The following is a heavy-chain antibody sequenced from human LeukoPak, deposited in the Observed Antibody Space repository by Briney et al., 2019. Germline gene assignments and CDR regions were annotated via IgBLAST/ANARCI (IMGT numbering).Heavy chain of an antibody. D-gene: IGHD1-14*01. CDR2: INPKTGGT. CDR3: GRATGENDH. Sequence: ASVKLSCNSSGYTFTGYYMHWVRQAPGQGLEWMGGINPKTGGTSYAQKFQGSGTMTRDTSVSTINKELMRLISDDTAVYCCGRATGENDHWGQGTLVTVSS. CDR1: GYTFTGYY. J-gene: IGHJ4*02. V-gene: IGHV1-2*02.